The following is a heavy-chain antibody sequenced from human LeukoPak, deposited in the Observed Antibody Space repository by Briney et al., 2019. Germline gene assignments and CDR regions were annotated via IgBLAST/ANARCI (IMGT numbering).Heavy chain of an antibody. D-gene: IGHD6-13*01. CDR3: ATRIAATGRYYSDF. V-gene: IGHV3-53*01. Sequence: PGGSLRLSCAASGFTVSNKYMSWVRQAPGKGLECVSSIHGDGTRYYADSVKGRFSITRDNSKNTLYLHMNSLRAEDTAVYHCATRIAATGRYYSDFWGQGTLVTVSS. J-gene: IGHJ4*02. CDR1: GFTVSNKY. CDR2: IHGDGTR.